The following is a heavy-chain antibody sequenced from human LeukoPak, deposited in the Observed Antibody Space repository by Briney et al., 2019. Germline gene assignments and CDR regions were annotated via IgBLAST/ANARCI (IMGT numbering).Heavy chain of an antibody. CDR2: IIPIFGTA. V-gene: IGHV1-69*05. CDR3: ARAMTTVTTTFDY. CDR1: GGTFSSYA. J-gene: IGHJ4*02. Sequence: SVKLSCKASGGTFSSYAISWVRQAPGQPLKWMGGIIPIFGTANYAQKFQRRVTITTDESTSTAYMELSSLRSEDTAVYYCARAMTTVTTTFDYWGQGTLVTVSS. D-gene: IGHD4-11*01.